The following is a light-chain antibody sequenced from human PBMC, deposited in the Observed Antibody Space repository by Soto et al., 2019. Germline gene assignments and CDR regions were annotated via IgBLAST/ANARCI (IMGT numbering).Light chain of an antibody. V-gene: IGKV3-15*01. Sequence: ETVMTQSPATLSVSPGERATLSCRASQSVSSNLAWYQQKLGQAPRVLIFGASTRATGIPARFSGSGSGTDFSLTINSLQSEDFAVYYCQEYNTWPWTFGQGTKVEIK. CDR1: QSVSSN. CDR3: QEYNTWPWT. J-gene: IGKJ1*01. CDR2: GAS.